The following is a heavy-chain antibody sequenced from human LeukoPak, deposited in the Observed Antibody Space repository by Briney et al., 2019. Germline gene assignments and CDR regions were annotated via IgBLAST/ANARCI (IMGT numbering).Heavy chain of an antibody. J-gene: IGHJ4*02. D-gene: IGHD2-15*01. CDR3: ATSARTYIGSSLDY. V-gene: IGHV3-33*01. Sequence: GGSLRLSCAASGFTFSNYGMHWVRQSPGKGLEWVAVIWSDGSNKYYVDSVKGRFSISRDNSRNTLYLQMNSLRAEDTALYYCATSARTYIGSSLDYWGQGTLVTVSS. CDR2: IWSDGSNK. CDR1: GFTFSNYG.